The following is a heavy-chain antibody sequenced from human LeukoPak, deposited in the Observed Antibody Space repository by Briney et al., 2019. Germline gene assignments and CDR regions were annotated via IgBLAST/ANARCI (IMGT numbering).Heavy chain of an antibody. Sequence: VASVKVSCKASGYTFTSYDINWVRQATGQGLEWMGRMNPNGGNTGYAQKFQGRVTMTRNTSISTAYMELSSLRSEDTAVYYCARVQSRGSGQRRDFDYWGQGTLVTVSS. CDR2: MNPNGGNT. CDR1: GYTFTSYD. CDR3: ARVQSRGSGQRRDFDY. D-gene: IGHD6-19*01. V-gene: IGHV1-8*01. J-gene: IGHJ4*02.